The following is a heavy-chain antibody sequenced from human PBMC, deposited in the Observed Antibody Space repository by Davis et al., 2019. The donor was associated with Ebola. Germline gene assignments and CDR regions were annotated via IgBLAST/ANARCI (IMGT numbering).Heavy chain of an antibody. D-gene: IGHD2-15*01. CDR2: IYHSGST. V-gene: IGHV4-38-2*02. J-gene: IGHJ4*02. CDR3: ARLYVSWYPDY. CDR1: GYSISSGYY. Sequence: PSETLSLTCTVSGYSISSGYYWGWIRQPPGKGLEWIGSIYHSGSTYYNPSLKSRVTISVDTSKNQFSLKLSSVTAADTAVYYCARLYVSWYPDYWGQGTLVTVSS.